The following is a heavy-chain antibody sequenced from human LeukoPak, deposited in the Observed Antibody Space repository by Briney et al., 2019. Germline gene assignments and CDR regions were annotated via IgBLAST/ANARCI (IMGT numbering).Heavy chain of an antibody. V-gene: IGHV1-46*01. CDR2: INPSGGST. J-gene: IGHJ4*02. CDR1: GYTFTSYY. Sequence: ASVKVSCKASGYTFTSYYMHWVRQAPGQGLEWMGIINPSGGSTSYAQKFQGRVTITRDTSASTAYMELSSLRSEDTAVYYCAPGIAVAGGFDYWGQGTLVTVSS. CDR3: APGIAVAGGFDY. D-gene: IGHD6-19*01.